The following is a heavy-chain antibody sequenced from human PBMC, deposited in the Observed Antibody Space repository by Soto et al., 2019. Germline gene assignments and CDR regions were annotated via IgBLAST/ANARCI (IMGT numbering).Heavy chain of an antibody. CDR3: ARAPAPDYGGVGDY. J-gene: IGHJ4*02. V-gene: IGHV3-30-3*01. Sequence: GGSLRLSCAASGFSSSRYTMHWVRQAPGKGLEWVAVMSDDGSHKYYADSVKGRFTISRDNSKNTLYLQMNSLRAEDTALYYCARAPAPDYGGVGDYWGQGTLVTVSS. CDR2: MSDDGSHK. CDR1: GFSSSRYT. D-gene: IGHD4-17*01.